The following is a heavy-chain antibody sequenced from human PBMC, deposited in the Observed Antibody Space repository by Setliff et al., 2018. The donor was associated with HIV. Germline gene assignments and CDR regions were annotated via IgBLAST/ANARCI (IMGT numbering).Heavy chain of an antibody. CDR3: ARFRLYHYSNRVDY. J-gene: IGHJ4*02. V-gene: IGHV3-7*01. CDR2: IKEDGSEK. CDR1: GFTFSSYW. D-gene: IGHD4-4*01. Sequence: TGGSLRLSCAASGFTFSSYWMSWVRQAPGKGLEWVANIKEDGSEKYYVDSVKGRFTISRDNAKNSLYLQLNSLRVEDTAVYYCARFRLYHYSNRVDYWGQGTLVTVSS.